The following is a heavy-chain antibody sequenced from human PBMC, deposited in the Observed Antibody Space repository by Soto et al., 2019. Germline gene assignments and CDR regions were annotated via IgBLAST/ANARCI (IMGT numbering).Heavy chain of an antibody. CDR3: AREFIAAAGLGFDY. CDR2: IYYSGST. D-gene: IGHD6-13*01. Sequence: SETLSLTCTVSGGSISSYYWSWIRQPPGKGLEWIGYIYYSGSTNYNPSLKSRVTISVDTSKNQFSLKLSSVTAADTAVYYCAREFIAAAGLGFDYWGQGTLVTVSS. J-gene: IGHJ4*02. V-gene: IGHV4-59*01. CDR1: GGSISSYY.